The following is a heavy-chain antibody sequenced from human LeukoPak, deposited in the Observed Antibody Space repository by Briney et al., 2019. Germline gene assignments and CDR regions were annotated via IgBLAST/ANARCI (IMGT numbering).Heavy chain of an antibody. V-gene: IGHV3-15*01. CDR3: TTIYDFWSGYGNYYFDY. Sequence: PGGSLRLSCAASGFTFSNAWMSWVRQAPGKGLEWVGRIKSKTDGGTTDYAAPVKGRFTISRDDSKNTLYLQMNSLKTEDTAVYYCTTIYDFWSGYGNYYFDYWGQGTLVTVSS. CDR2: IKSKTDGGTT. J-gene: IGHJ4*02. D-gene: IGHD3-3*01. CDR1: GFTFSNAW.